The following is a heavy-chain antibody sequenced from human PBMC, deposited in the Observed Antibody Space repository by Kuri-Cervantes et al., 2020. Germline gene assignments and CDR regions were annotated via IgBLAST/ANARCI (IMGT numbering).Heavy chain of an antibody. CDR1: GCXXXRXYY. CDR2: IXXSGST. Sequence: SETLSXXXAXSGCXXXRXYYWGWIXPPPGKGLXXIGIIXXSGSTYYNPXXXSXXXLSVDXSXXQSSLXXXSXTXADTXXXYCARDEYSXGWYSDYWGQGTLVTVSS. J-gene: IGHJ4*02. V-gene: IGHV4-38-2*02. CDR3: ARDEYSXGWYSDY. D-gene: IGHD6-19*01.